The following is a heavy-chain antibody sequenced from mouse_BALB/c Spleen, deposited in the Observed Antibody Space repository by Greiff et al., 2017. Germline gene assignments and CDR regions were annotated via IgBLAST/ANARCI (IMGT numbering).Heavy chain of an antibody. CDR2: ISYSGST. V-gene: IGHV3-8*02. CDR3: ARYPYRYPYYAMDY. Sequence: EVMLVESGPSLVKPSQTLSLTCSVTGDSITSGYWNWIRKFPGNKLEYMGYISYSGSTYYNPSLKSRISITRDTSKNQYYLQLNSVTTEDTATYYCARYPYRYPYYAMDYWGQGTSVTVSS. J-gene: IGHJ4*01. D-gene: IGHD2-14*01. CDR1: GDSITSGY.